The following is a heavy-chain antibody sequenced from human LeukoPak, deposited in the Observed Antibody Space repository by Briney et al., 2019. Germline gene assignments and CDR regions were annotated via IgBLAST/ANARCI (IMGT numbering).Heavy chain of an antibody. V-gene: IGHV3-23*01. J-gene: IGHJ4*02. CDR3: AKDSYDILTGYYNS. D-gene: IGHD3-9*01. CDR1: GFTFSSYG. CDR2: ISGSGGST. Sequence: GGSLRLSCAASGFTFSSYGMSWVRQAPGKGLEWVSAISGSGGSTYYADSVKGRFTMSRDNSKNTLYLQMNSLRAADTAVYYCAKDSYDILTGYYNSWGQGTLVTVSS.